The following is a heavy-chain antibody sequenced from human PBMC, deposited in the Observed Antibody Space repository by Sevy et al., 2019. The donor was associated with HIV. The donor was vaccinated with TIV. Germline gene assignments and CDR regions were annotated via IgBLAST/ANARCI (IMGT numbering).Heavy chain of an antibody. J-gene: IGHJ6*02. V-gene: IGHV5-51*01. CDR2: IYPGDSDT. Sequence: GESLKISCKGSGYSFTSYWIGWVRQMPGKGLEWMGIIYPGDSDTRYSPSFQGKVTISADKSISTAYLQWSSLKASDTAMYYCARQRGRNHYYYYYGMDVWGQGTTVTVSS. CDR3: ARQRGRNHYYYYYGMDV. CDR1: GYSFTSYW. D-gene: IGHD1-1*01.